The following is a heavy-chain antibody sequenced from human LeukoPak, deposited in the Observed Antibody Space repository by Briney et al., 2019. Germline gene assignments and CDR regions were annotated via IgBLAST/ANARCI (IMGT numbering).Heavy chain of an antibody. Sequence: PGGSLRLSCAASGFTFSSYGMHWVRQAPGKGLEWVAVIWYDGSNKYYADSVKGRFTISRDNSKNTLYLQMNSLRAEDTAVYYCASPIFGVVIWGQGTLLTVSS. D-gene: IGHD3-3*01. V-gene: IGHV3-33*01. J-gene: IGHJ4*02. CDR1: GFTFSSYG. CDR3: ASPIFGVVI. CDR2: IWYDGSNK.